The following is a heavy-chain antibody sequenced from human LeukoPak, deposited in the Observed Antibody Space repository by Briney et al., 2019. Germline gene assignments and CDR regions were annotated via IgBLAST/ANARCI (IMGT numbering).Heavy chain of an antibody. CDR1: GYTFTGYY. CDR2: INPNSGGR. D-gene: IGHD1-26*01. J-gene: IGHJ4*02. Sequence: ASVKVSCKASGYTFTGYYMHWVRPAPGQGLEWMGWINPNSGGRNYAQKFQGRVTMTRDTSVSTAYMELSRVRSDVTAGYYCGRCGASRVCWGQGTLVSVSS. CDR3: GRCGASRVC. V-gene: IGHV1-2*02.